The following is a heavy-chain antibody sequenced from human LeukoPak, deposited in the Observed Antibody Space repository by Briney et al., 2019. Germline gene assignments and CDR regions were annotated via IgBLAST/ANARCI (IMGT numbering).Heavy chain of an antibody. D-gene: IGHD3-22*01. CDR1: GFTFARYS. J-gene: IGHJ4*02. V-gene: IGHV3-21*01. Sequence: GGSLRLSCAASGFTFARYSMNWVRQAPRKGLEWGSSISSSSSNIYYADSVTGRFTISRDNAKNSLYLQMNSLRAEDTAVYYCVRAVEYYYDSSGYAVDYWGQGTLVTVSS. CDR2: ISSSSSNI. CDR3: VRAVEYYYDSSGYAVDY.